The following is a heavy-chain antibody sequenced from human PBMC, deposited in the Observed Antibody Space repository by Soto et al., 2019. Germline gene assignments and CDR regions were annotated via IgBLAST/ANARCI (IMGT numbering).Heavy chain of an antibody. CDR1: GGSISSSSYY. Sequence: SETLSLTCTVSGGSISSSSYYWGWIRQPPGKGLEWIGSIYYSGSTYYNPSLKSRVTISVDTSKNQFSLKLSSVTAADTAVYYCARAPADRYYYGSGSYYFDYWGQGTLVTVSS. CDR3: ARAPADRYYYGSGSYYFDY. CDR2: IYYSGST. V-gene: IGHV4-39*01. J-gene: IGHJ4*02. D-gene: IGHD3-10*01.